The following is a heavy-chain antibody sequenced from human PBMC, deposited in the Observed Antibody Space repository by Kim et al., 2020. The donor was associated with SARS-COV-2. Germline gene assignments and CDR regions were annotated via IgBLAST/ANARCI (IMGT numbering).Heavy chain of an antibody. CDR1: GFTFSSHW. D-gene: IGHD6-19*01. CDR3: ARRQFSSGWYYLDY. Sequence: GGSLRLSCAASGFTFSSHWMHWVRQAPGKGLVWVSRINSDGTTTSYADSVKGRFTISRDNAKNTLYLQMNSLRDEDKAVYYCARRQFSSGWYYLDYWGQGTLVTVSS. CDR2: INSDGTTT. V-gene: IGHV3-74*01. J-gene: IGHJ4*02.